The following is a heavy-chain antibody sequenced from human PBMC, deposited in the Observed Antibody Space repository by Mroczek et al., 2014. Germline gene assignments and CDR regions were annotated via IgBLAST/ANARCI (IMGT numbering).Heavy chain of an antibody. V-gene: IGHV1-8*01. D-gene: IGHD3-22*01. Sequence: QVQLVQSGAEVKKPGASVKVSCKASGYTFTSYDINWVRQATGQGLEWMGWMNPNSGNTGYAQKFQGRVTMTRNTSISTAYMELSSLRSEDTAVYYCARSQINKRPPSDVIVVVDGTDVWGQGTTVTVSS. CDR2: MNPNSGNT. CDR3: ARSQINKRPPSDVIVVVDGTDV. J-gene: IGHJ6*02. CDR1: GYTFTSYD.